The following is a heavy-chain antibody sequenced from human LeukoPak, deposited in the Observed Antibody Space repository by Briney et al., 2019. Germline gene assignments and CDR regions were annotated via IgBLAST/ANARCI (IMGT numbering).Heavy chain of an antibody. Sequence: GSLRLSCAASGFTFSSYAMHWVRQAPGKGLEWVAVISYDGSNKYYADSVKGRFTISRDNSKNTLYLQMNSLRAEDTALYYCAKDSTSNYDYYYMDVWGKGTTVTISS. CDR3: AKDSTSNYDYYYMDV. V-gene: IGHV3-30*04. CDR2: ISYDGSNK. J-gene: IGHJ6*03. D-gene: IGHD3-16*01. CDR1: GFTFSSYA.